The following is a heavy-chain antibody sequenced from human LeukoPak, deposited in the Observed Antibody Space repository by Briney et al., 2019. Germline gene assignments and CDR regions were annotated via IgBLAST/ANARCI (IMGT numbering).Heavy chain of an antibody. CDR3: ARREYSSGWYVPFNP. D-gene: IGHD6-19*01. CDR1: GYTFTSYG. Sequence: GASVKVSCKASGYTFTSYGISWVRQAPGQGLEWMGWISAYNGNTNYAQKLQGRVTMTTDTSTSTAYMELRSLRSDDTAVYYCARREYSSGWYVPFNPWGQRTLVTVSS. CDR2: ISAYNGNT. V-gene: IGHV1-18*01. J-gene: IGHJ5*02.